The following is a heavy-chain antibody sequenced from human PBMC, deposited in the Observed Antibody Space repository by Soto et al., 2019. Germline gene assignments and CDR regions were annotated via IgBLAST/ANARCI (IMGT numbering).Heavy chain of an antibody. CDR2: IIPIFGTA. V-gene: IGHV1-69*13. CDR1: GGTFSSYA. J-gene: IGHJ4*02. D-gene: IGHD6-13*01. Sequence: GASVKVSCKASGGTFSSYAISWVRQAPGQGLEWMGGIIPIFGTANYAQKFQGRVTITADESTSTAYMELSSLRSEDTAVYYCARWQQLERHFDYWGQGTLVTVSS. CDR3: ARWQQLERHFDY.